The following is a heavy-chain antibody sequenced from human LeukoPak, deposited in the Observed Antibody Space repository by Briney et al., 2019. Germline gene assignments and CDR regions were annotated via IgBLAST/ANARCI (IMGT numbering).Heavy chain of an antibody. CDR2: IHHDGSNK. CDR3: AKGVTTVTLFSPYDY. Sequence: GGSLRLSCAASGFTFSSYGMHWVRQAPGKGLDWVAFIHHDGSNKYYADSVKGRFTISRDNSKNTLYLQMNSLRAEDTAVYYCAKGVTTVTLFSPYDYWGQGTLVTVSS. V-gene: IGHV3-30*02. J-gene: IGHJ4*02. CDR1: GFTFSSYG. D-gene: IGHD4-17*01.